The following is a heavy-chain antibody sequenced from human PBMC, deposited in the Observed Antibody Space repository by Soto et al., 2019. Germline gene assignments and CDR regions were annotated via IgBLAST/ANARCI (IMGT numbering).Heavy chain of an antibody. V-gene: IGHV4-59*01. J-gene: IGHJ5*02. D-gene: IGHD6-13*01. Sequence: ETLSLTCTVAGGSISSYYWSWIRQPPGKGLEWIGYIYYSGSTNYNPSLKSRVTISVDTSKNQFSLKLSSVTAADTAVYYCARYLEGIAAAGGFDPWGQGTLVTVSS. CDR1: GGSISSYY. CDR3: ARYLEGIAAAGGFDP. CDR2: IYYSGST.